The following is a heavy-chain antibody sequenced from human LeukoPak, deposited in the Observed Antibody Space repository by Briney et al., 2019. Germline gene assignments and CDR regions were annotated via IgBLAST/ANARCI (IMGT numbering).Heavy chain of an antibody. Sequence: GESLKISCKGSGYSFTSYWIGWVRQMPGKGLEWMGIIYPGDSDTRYSPSFQGQVTISADKSISTAYLQWSSLKASDTAMYYCARQRGGVQLLYWFDPWGQGTLVTASS. V-gene: IGHV5-51*01. CDR2: IYPGDSDT. CDR1: GYSFTSYW. J-gene: IGHJ5*02. CDR3: ARQRGGVQLLYWFDP. D-gene: IGHD2-2*01.